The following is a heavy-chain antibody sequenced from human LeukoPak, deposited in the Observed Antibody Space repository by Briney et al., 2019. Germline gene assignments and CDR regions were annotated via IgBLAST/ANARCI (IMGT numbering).Heavy chain of an antibody. J-gene: IGHJ4*02. D-gene: IGHD3-22*01. CDR1: TGFISSSNYY. Sequence: SETLSLTCTVSTGFISSSNYYWAWIRQPPGKGLEWIANIFYNGNTYYNPSLKSRVTMSVDTSKNQFSLKLSSVTAADTAVYYCTRPYYYDSSGSPDYWGQGTLVTVSS. CDR2: IFYNGNT. CDR3: TRPYYYDSSGSPDY. V-gene: IGHV4-39*07.